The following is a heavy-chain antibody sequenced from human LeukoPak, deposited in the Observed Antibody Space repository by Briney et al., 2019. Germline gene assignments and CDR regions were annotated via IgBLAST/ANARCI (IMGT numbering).Heavy chain of an antibody. Sequence: GGSLRLSCAASGFTFDDYAMHWVRQPPGKGLEWVPGISWNSGSIGYADSVKGRVTISRDNAKNSLYLQMNSLRAEDTALYYCAKDEGLGELSLYPYYFDYWGQGTLVTVSS. CDR2: ISWNSGSI. J-gene: IGHJ4*02. D-gene: IGHD3-16*02. CDR1: GFTFDDYA. CDR3: AKDEGLGELSLYPYYFDY. V-gene: IGHV3-9*01.